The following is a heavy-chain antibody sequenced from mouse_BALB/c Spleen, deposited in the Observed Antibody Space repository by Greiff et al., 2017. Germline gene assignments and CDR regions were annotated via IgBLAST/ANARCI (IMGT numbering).Heavy chain of an antibody. V-gene: IGHV5-4*02. CDR3: ARGEGNTQYYYAMDY. Sequence: EVQLQESGGGLVKPGGSLKLSCAASGFTFSDYYMYWVRQTPEKRLEWVATISDGGSYTYYPDSVKGRFTISRDNAKNNLYLQMSSLKSEDTAMYYCARGEGNTQYYYAMDYWGQGTSVTVSS. CDR1: GFTFSDYY. J-gene: IGHJ4*01. D-gene: IGHD2-1*01. CDR2: ISDGGSYT.